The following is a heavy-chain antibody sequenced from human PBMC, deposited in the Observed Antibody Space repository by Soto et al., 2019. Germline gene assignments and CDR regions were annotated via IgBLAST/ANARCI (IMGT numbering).Heavy chain of an antibody. CDR1: GYKFVTYW. CDR3: ARGFTGAAGRFDP. J-gene: IGHJ5*02. V-gene: IGHV5-51*07. Sequence: GESLKISCEGSGYKFVTYWIARVQQMTGRGLEWMGKIYPGTSKTVYSPSFQGLVTISADTSLNTAYLQWDSLRASDTAIYYCARGFTGAAGRFDPWGQGPVVTVS. D-gene: IGHD2-8*02. CDR2: IYPGTSKT.